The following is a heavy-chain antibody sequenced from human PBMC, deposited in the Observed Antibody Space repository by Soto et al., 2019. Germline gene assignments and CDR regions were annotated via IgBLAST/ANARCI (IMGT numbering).Heavy chain of an antibody. Sequence: ASGKVACKASAYTFTSHYMHWVRQAPGQGLEWLGVFNPSGSRTTYAQKFQGRVTMTRDTSTGTDYMELSSLTSEDAAIFFCAREGPIGEYYGMDVWGQGTTVTGSS. CDR1: AYTFTSHY. CDR2: FNPSGSRT. V-gene: IGHV1-46*01. CDR3: AREGPIGEYYGMDV. D-gene: IGHD2-15*01. J-gene: IGHJ6*02.